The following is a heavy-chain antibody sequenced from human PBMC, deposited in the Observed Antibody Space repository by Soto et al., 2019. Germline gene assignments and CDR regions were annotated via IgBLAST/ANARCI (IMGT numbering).Heavy chain of an antibody. V-gene: IGHV3-64*04. CDR1: GFTFSSCA. Sequence: GGSLRLSCSASGFTFSSCAMHWVRQAPGKGLEHVSATNTGGSSTYYADSVKGRFTISRDNAKNTLYLQMTSLRAEDTAVYYCARDNVDYGDYSGFDPWGQGTLVTVSS. CDR3: ARDNVDYGDYSGFDP. J-gene: IGHJ5*02. D-gene: IGHD4-17*01. CDR2: TNTGGSST.